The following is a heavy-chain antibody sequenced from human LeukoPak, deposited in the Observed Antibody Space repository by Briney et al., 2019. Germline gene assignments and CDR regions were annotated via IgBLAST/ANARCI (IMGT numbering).Heavy chain of an antibody. CDR3: AREYCSSTSCYNGDFDY. Sequence: TGGSLRLSCAASGFTFDDYAMHWVRQAPGKGLEWVAVISYDGSNKYYADSVKGRFTISRDNSKNTLYLQMNSLRAEDTAVYYCAREYCSSTSCYNGDFDYWGQGTLVTVSS. CDR2: ISYDGSNK. V-gene: IGHV3-30*04. CDR1: GFTFDDYA. J-gene: IGHJ4*02. D-gene: IGHD2-2*02.